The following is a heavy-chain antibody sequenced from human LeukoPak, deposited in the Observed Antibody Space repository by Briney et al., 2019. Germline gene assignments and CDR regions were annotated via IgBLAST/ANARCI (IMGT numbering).Heavy chain of an antibody. CDR1: GGSISSFY. D-gene: IGHD6-19*01. CDR3: ARGQVAVAGTSFDY. CDR2: IHYSGST. V-gene: IGHV4-59*01. Sequence: SETLSLTCTVSGGSISSFYWSWIRQPPGKGLEWIGYIHYSGSTNYNPSLKSRVTISVDTSKNQFSLKLSSVTAADTAVYYCARGQVAVAGTSFDYWGQGTLVTVSS. J-gene: IGHJ4*02.